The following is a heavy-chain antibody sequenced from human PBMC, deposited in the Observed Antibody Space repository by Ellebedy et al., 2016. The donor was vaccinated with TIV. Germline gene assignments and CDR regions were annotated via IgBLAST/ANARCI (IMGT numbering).Heavy chain of an antibody. Sequence: GGSLRLSCAASGFTVSSYAMHWVRQAPGKGLEWVAVISYDGSNKYYADSVKGRSTISRDNSKNTLFLQMNSLRAEDTAVYYCGTPGGYVSGFGQWGQGTLVIVSS. CDR3: GTPGGYVSGFGQ. J-gene: IGHJ4*02. D-gene: IGHD2-15*01. CDR1: GFTVSSYA. V-gene: IGHV3-30*14. CDR2: ISYDGSNK.